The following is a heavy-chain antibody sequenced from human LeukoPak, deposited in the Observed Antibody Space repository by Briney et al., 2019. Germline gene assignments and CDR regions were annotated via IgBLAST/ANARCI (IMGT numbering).Heavy chain of an antibody. Sequence: SETLSLTCTVSGGSISSGSYYWSWIRQPAGKGLEWIGRIYTSGSTNYNPFLKSRVTISVDTSKNQFSLKLSSVTAADTAVYYCARGAYSGSYPYYFDYWGQGTLVTVSS. J-gene: IGHJ4*02. CDR3: ARGAYSGSYPYYFDY. CDR1: GGSISSGSYY. V-gene: IGHV4-61*02. CDR2: IYTSGST. D-gene: IGHD1-26*01.